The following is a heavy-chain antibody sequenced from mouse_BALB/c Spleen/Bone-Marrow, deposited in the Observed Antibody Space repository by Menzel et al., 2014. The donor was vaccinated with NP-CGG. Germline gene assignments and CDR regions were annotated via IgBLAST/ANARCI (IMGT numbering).Heavy chain of an antibody. CDR1: GFNIXDTY. CDR3: ARGYGRTAWFAY. Sequence: VQLQQSGAELVKPGASVKLSYTASGFNIXDTYIHWVKQRPEQGLEWIGGIDPANGNTKYDPKFQGKATITADTSSNTAYLQLSSLTSEDTAVYYCARGYGRTAWFAYWGQGTLVTVSA. V-gene: IGHV14-3*02. CDR2: IDPANGNT. D-gene: IGHD1-1*01. J-gene: IGHJ3*01.